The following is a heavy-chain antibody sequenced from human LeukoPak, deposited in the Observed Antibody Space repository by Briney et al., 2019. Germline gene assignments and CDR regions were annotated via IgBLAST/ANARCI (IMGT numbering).Heavy chain of an antibody. D-gene: IGHD2-2*01. CDR3: ARVAEYCSSTSCPCGPYYYYYMDV. V-gene: IGHV1-18*01. Sequence: ASVKVSCKASGYTFTSYGISWVRQAPGQGLEWMGWISAYNGNTNYAQKLQGRVTMTTDTSTSTAYMELRSLRSDDTAVYYCARVAEYCSSTSCPCGPYYYYYMDVWGKGTTVTVSS. CDR2: ISAYNGNT. J-gene: IGHJ6*03. CDR1: GYTFTSYG.